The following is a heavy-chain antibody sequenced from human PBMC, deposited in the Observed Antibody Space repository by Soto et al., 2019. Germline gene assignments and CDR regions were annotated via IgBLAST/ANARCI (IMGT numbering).Heavy chain of an antibody. CDR1: GYTFTSYD. J-gene: IGHJ3*02. CDR3: ARVVKQWLAYDAFDI. Sequence: ASVKVSCKASGYTFTSYDINWVRQATGQGLEWMGWMNPNSGNTGYAQKFQGGVTMTRNTSISTAYMELSSLRSEDTAVYYCARVVKQWLAYDAFDIWGQGTMVTVSS. D-gene: IGHD6-19*01. CDR2: MNPNSGNT. V-gene: IGHV1-8*01.